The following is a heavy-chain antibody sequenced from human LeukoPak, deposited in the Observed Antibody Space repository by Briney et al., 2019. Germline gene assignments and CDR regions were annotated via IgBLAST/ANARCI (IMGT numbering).Heavy chain of an antibody. V-gene: IGHV3-30*03. Sequence: GRSLRLSCAASGFTFSSYGMHWVRQAPGKGLEWVAVVSYDGTHKYYADSVKGRFTISRDNSKNTLYLQMNRLRAEDTAVYYCVGTVASGYWGQGTLVTVSS. D-gene: IGHD5-12*01. CDR1: GFTFSSYG. CDR3: VGTVASGY. CDR2: VSYDGTHK. J-gene: IGHJ4*02.